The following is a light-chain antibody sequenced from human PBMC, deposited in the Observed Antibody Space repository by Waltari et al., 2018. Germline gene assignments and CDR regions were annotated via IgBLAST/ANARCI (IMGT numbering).Light chain of an antibody. CDR3: QQYNSYSRT. CDR1: QSISSW. V-gene: IGKV1-5*03. Sequence: DIQMHQSPSILSASVGDSVTITCRASQSISSWLAWYQQKPGRAPNLLIYKASTLESGVPSRFSGSGSGTEFTLTISTLQPDDFATYYCQQYNSYSRTFGQGTKVEIK. CDR2: KAS. J-gene: IGKJ1*01.